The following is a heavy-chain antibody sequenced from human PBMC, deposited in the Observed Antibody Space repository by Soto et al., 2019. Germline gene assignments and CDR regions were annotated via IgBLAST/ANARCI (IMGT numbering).Heavy chain of an antibody. V-gene: IGHV4-30-2*06. CDR2: ISRIEST. J-gene: IGHJ4*02. CDR3: ARGGGHHSFGF. CDR1: AVTLSYGAYS. D-gene: IGHD2-15*01. Sequence: TRSLTWSLAAVTLSYGAYSWSWLRQSPGKGLAWLDYISRIESTYYILSFKSLLCVSIYRTRNQFSLSLSSMTAAYKAVYYCARGGGHHSFGFWGQGIQGT.